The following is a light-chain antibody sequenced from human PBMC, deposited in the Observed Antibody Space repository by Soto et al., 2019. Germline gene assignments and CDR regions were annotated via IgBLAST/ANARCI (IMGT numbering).Light chain of an antibody. CDR2: TAS. Sequence: DIQMTQSPSSLSASVGDSVTIPCRASQRINKYLNWYQQRSGRAPRLLIHTASSLHSRGPSRFKGTGSGSYFTLTISSLQPGDFTTLYCQRSFSTPYSFGQETKLK. CDR3: QRSFSTPYS. CDR1: QRINKY. V-gene: IGKV1-39*01. J-gene: IGKJ2*03.